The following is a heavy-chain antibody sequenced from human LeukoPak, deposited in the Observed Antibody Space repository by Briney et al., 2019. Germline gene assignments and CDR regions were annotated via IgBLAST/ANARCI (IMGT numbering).Heavy chain of an antibody. D-gene: IGHD6-19*01. CDR3: ARYLSGWSFDY. J-gene: IGHJ4*02. CDR1: GFTFSNYD. V-gene: IGHV3-48*01. CDR2: ISRTSHTI. Sequence: GGSLRLSCAASGFTFSNYDMIWVRQAPGKGLEWVSYISRTSHTIYYADSVKGRFTISRDNAKNSLYLQMNSLRVEDTAVYSCARYLSGWSFDYWGQGTLVTVSS.